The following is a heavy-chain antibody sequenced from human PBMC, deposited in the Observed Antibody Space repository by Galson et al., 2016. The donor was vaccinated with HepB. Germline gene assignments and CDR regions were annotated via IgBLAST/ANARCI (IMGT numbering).Heavy chain of an antibody. J-gene: IGHJ3*02. CDR1: GFTISNYW. V-gene: IGHV3-7*01. CDR3: ARDAKTIQTAFDI. Sequence: SLRLSCAASGFTISNYWTNWVRQAPGKGLEWVANINQDGNDKWYVDSVKGRFTISKDNSKNSLFLQMNSLGADDTAVYYCARDAKTIQTAFDIWGQGTRVTVSS. CDR2: INQDGNDK. D-gene: IGHD5-18*01.